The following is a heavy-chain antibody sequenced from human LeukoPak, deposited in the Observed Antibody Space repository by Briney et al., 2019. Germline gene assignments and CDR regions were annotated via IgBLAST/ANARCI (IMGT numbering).Heavy chain of an antibody. D-gene: IGHD5-12*01. CDR2: FDPEDGET. CDR3: VTEASDIVPTIPPKHYGMDV. Sequence: ASVKVSCKVSGYTLSELSMHWVRQAPGKGLEWMGGFDPEDGETIYAQKFQGRVTMTEDTSTDTAYMELSSLRSEDTAVYYCVTEASDIVPTIPPKHYGMDVWGQGTTVTVSS. V-gene: IGHV1-24*01. J-gene: IGHJ6*02. CDR1: GYTLSELS.